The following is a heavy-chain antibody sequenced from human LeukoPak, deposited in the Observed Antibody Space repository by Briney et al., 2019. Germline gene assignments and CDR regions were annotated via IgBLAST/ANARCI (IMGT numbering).Heavy chain of an antibody. CDR3: AREGSGGSCYY. CDR1: GITFSSYA. J-gene: IGHJ4*02. D-gene: IGHD2-15*01. Sequence: PGGSLRLSCAASGITFSSYAMRWVRQAPGKGLEWVAVISYDGSNKYYADSVKGRFTISRDNSKNTLYLQMNSLRAEDTAVYYCAREGSGGSCYYWGQGTLVTVSS. V-gene: IGHV3-30*04. CDR2: ISYDGSNK.